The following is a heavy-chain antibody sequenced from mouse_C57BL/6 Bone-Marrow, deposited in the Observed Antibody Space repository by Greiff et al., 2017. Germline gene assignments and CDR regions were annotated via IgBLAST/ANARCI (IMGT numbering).Heavy chain of an antibody. V-gene: IGHV5-4*03. CDR1: GFTFSSYA. CDR3: ARVPYYYGFDY. J-gene: IGHJ2*01. D-gene: IGHD1-1*01. Sequence: EVKLVESGGGLVKPGGSLKLSCAASGFTFSSYAMSWVRQTPEKRLEWVATISDGGSCTYYPDNVKGRFTISRDNAKNNLYLQMSHLKSEDTAMYYGARVPYYYGFDYWGQGTTLTVSS. CDR2: ISDGGSCT.